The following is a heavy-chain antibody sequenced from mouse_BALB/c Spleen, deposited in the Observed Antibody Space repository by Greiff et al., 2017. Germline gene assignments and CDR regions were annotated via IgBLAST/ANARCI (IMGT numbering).Heavy chain of an antibody. CDR2: IDPENGDT. J-gene: IGHJ2*01. V-gene: IGHV14-4*02. CDR1: GFNIKDYY. CDR3: NARGRGY. Sequence: EVQLQQSGAELVRSGASVKLSCTASGFNIKDYYMHWVKQRPEQGLEWIGLIDPENGDTEYAPKFQGKATMTADTSSNTAYLQLSSLTSEDTAVYYCNARGRGYWGQGTTLTVSS. D-gene: IGHD3-1*01.